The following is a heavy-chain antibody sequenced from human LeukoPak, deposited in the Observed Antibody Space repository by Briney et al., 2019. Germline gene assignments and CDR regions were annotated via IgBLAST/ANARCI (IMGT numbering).Heavy chain of an antibody. D-gene: IGHD6-6*01. CDR3: ARDPPEYSNSSPYFDY. V-gene: IGHV4-39*02. Sequence: SETLSLTCTVSGGSISSSSYYWGWIRQPPWKGLEWIGSIYYSGSTYYNPSLKSRVTISVDTSKNQFSLKLSSVTATDTAVYYCARDPPEYSNSSPYFDYWGQGTLVTVSS. CDR1: GGSISSSSYY. CDR2: IYYSGST. J-gene: IGHJ4*02.